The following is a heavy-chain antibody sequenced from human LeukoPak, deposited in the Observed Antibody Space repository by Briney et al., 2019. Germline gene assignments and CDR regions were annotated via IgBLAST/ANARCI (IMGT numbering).Heavy chain of an antibody. CDR3: ARLPSFLGYCSSTSCYPNFDY. Sequence: ASVKVSCKASGGVFTTYTMSWVRQAPGQGLEWMGWISAYNGKTNYAQKLQGRVTMTTDTSTSTAYMELRSLRSDDTAVYYCARLPSFLGYCSSTSCYPNFDYWGQGTLVTVSS. CDR2: ISAYNGKT. V-gene: IGHV1-18*01. CDR1: GGVFTTYT. D-gene: IGHD2-2*01. J-gene: IGHJ4*02.